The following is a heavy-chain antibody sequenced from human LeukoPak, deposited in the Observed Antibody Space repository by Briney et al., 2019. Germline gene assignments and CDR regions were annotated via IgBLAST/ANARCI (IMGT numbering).Heavy chain of an antibody. CDR1: GFTFSGYV. D-gene: IGHD3-10*01. CDR2: ITFSSSHI. CDR3: ARGPQFSGPGWFDP. V-gene: IGHV3-21*01. J-gene: IGHJ5*02. Sequence: GGSLRVSCPASGFTFSGYVMTWVSQAPGKGMECISSITFSSSHIYYADSVKGRFTISRDNTKDSLYLQMNSLRAEDTAIYYCARGPQFSGPGWFDPWGQGTLVTVSS.